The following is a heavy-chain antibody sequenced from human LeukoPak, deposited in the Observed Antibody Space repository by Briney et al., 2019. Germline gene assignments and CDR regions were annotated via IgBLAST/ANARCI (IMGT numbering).Heavy chain of an antibody. J-gene: IGHJ4*02. CDR1: GGSISSYY. CDR3: ARGRIAAAGTNFDY. CDR2: IYYSGST. V-gene: IGHV4-59*01. D-gene: IGHD6-13*01. Sequence: KPSETLSLTCTVSGGSISSYYWSWIRQPPGKGLEWIGYIYYSGSTNYNPSLKSRVTISVDTSKNQFSLKLSSVTAADTAVYYCARGRIAAAGTNFDYWGQGTLVTVSS.